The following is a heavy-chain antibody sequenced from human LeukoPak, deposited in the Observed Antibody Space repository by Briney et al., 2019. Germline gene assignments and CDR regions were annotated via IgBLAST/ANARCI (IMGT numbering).Heavy chain of an antibody. CDR2: IYSGGRT. J-gene: IGHJ4*02. CDR1: GLTVSSNY. CDR3: ARESNSGYYLSY. Sequence: GGSQRLSCAASGLTVSSNYMSWVRQAPGKGLEWVSVIYSGGRTYYADSVKGRFTISRDNSKNTLYLQMNSLRAEDTAVYYCARESNSGYYLSYWGQGTLVTVSS. D-gene: IGHD3-22*01. V-gene: IGHV3-66*01.